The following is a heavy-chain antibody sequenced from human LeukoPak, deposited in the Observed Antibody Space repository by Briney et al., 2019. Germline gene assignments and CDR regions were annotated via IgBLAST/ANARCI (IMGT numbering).Heavy chain of an antibody. J-gene: IGHJ6*03. D-gene: IGHD1-1*01. CDR2: LLYDGNTK. CDR1: GLRFSNYG. V-gene: IGHV3-33*01. Sequence: PGGSLRLSCAASGLRFSNYGMHWLRQAPGKGLEWVAALLYDGNTKHYADSVRGRFTISRDISKNTFYLQMNSLTAEDTAVYYCARDHRPEIQYYYMDVWGKGTTVAVSS. CDR3: ARDHRPEIQYYYMDV.